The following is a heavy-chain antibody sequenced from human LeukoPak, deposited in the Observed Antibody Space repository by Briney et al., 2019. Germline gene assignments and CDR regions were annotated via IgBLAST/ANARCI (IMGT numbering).Heavy chain of an antibody. CDR2: MNTDGSST. Sequence: GRSLRLSCEVSGFTLSAYWMHWVRQAPGKGLVWVSRMNTDGSSTLYADSVKGRFTISRDNAKNTLYLQMNSLRVEDTAVYYCAREHYDILSRRGMDVWGKGTTVTVSS. CDR3: AREHYDILSRRGMDV. D-gene: IGHD3-9*01. J-gene: IGHJ6*04. CDR1: GFTLSAYW. V-gene: IGHV3-74*03.